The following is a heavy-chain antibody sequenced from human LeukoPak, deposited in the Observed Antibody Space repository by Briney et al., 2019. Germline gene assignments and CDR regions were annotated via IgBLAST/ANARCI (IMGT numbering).Heavy chain of an antibody. V-gene: IGHV3-72*01. CDR1: GFTFSDHY. CDR3: ARAISDSNGYYYFDY. Sequence: GGSLRLSCAASGFTFSDHYMDWVRQAPGKGLEWVGRTRNKANSYTTEYAASVKGRLTNSRDESKNSLYLQMNSLNTEDRAVYYCARAISDSNGYYYFDYWGQGTLVTVSS. CDR2: TRNKANSYTT. D-gene: IGHD3-22*01. J-gene: IGHJ4*02.